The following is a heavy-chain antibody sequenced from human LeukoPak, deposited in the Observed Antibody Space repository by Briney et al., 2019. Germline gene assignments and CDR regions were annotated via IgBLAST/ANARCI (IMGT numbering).Heavy chain of an antibody. J-gene: IGHJ4*02. CDR2: IYSGGTT. V-gene: IGHV3-66*02. D-gene: IGHD5-24*01. Sequence: HSGGSLRLSCAASGFTVSSNFMNWVRQAPGKGPEWVSVIYSGGTTYYADSVKGRFTISRDNSKNTLYLQMNSLRAEDTAVYYCATGRDCYKLGNYWGQGTLVTVS. CDR3: ATGRDCYKLGNY. CDR1: GFTVSSNF.